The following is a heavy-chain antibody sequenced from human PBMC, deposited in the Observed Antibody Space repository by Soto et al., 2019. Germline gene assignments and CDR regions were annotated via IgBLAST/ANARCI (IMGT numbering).Heavy chain of an antibody. V-gene: IGHV1-18*01. D-gene: IGHD3-9*01. J-gene: IGHJ4*02. Sequence: ASVKVSCKASGYTFTSYGISWVRQAPGQGLEWMGWISTYNGNTNYAQKLQGRVTLTTDASTSTAYMELRSLRADDTAVYYCARDNLYFDILTGSRLFAYWGQGTLVIVSS. CDR1: GYTFTSYG. CDR3: ARDNLYFDILTGSRLFAY. CDR2: ISTYNGNT.